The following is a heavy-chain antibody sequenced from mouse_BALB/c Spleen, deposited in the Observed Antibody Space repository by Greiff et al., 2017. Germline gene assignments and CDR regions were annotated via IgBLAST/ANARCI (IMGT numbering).Heavy chain of an antibody. CDR2: ISYSGST. V-gene: IGHV3-2*02. CDR1: GYSITSDYA. Sequence: EVQLQQSGPGLVKPSQSLSLTCTVSGYSITSDYAWNWIRQLPGNKLEWMGYISYSGSTSYNPSLKSRISITRDTSKNQFFLQLNSVTTEDTATYYCARFERRGAMDYWGQGTSVTVSS. CDR3: ARFERRGAMDY. J-gene: IGHJ4*01.